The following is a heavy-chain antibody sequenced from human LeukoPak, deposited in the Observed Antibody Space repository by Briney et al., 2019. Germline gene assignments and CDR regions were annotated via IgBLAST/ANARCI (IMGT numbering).Heavy chain of an antibody. CDR2: ISYDGNNK. CDR3: ARDGEMATLGVVSTMYPTGLFDY. CDR1: GFTFSTYA. Sequence: GGSLRLSCVASGFTFSTYAMHWVRQAPGKGLEWVAVISYDGNNKYYSDSVKGRFTISRDNSKNTLYLQMNSLRAEDTAVYYCARDGEMATLGVVSTMYPTGLFDYWGQGTLVTVSS. D-gene: IGHD5-24*01. J-gene: IGHJ4*02. V-gene: IGHV3-30-3*01.